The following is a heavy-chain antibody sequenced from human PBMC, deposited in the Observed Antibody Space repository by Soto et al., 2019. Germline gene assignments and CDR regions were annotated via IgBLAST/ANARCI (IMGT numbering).Heavy chain of an antibody. D-gene: IGHD6-13*01. CDR3: ARGHVQLAAAGTEDY. CDR2: ISGYHGDT. V-gene: IGHV1-18*01. J-gene: IGHJ4*02. Sequence: QVQLVQSGAEVKKPGASVKVSCKASGYTFTAYGITWVRQAPGQGLEWMGWISGYHGDTHYAQRLQGRLTMTTDTSTSTAYMELRSLRSEDTAVYYCARGHVQLAAAGTEDYWGQGTLVTVSS. CDR1: GYTFTAYG.